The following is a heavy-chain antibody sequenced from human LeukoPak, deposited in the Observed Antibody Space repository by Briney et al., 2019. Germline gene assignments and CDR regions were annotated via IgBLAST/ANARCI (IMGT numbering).Heavy chain of an antibody. CDR3: AKNLGYCSGGSCYPVMDV. D-gene: IGHD2-15*01. CDR2: IRYDGSNK. CDR1: GFTFSSYG. J-gene: IGHJ6*03. Sequence: PGGPLRLSCAASGFTFSSYGMHWVRQAPGKGLEGVAFIRYDGSNKYYADSVKGRFTISRDNSKNTLYLQMNSLRAEDTAVYYCAKNLGYCSGGSCYPVMDVWGKGTTVTVSS. V-gene: IGHV3-30*02.